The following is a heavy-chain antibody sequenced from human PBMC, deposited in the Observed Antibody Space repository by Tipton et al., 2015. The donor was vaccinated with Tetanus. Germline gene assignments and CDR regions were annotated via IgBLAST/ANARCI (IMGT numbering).Heavy chain of an antibody. V-gene: IGHV3-33*01. CDR2: IWNDGSNK. CDR3: ARDHTFTVSQSRGGLDY. CDR1: GFSFSSYG. J-gene: IGHJ4*02. Sequence: SGFSFSSYGMHWVRQAPGKGLEWVAIIWNDGSNKNYADSVKGRFTISRDNSKNTLYLQMSSLRDEDTAVYYRARDHTFTVSQSRGGLDYWGQGTLVTVSS. D-gene: IGHD3-10*01.